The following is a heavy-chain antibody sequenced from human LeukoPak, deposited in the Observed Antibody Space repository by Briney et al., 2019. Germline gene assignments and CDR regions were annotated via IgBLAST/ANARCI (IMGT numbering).Heavy chain of an antibody. CDR3: AKLGVGYCSSTSCYGLGHYYYYGMHV. Sequence: PGGSLRLSCAASGFTFSSYGMHWVRQAPGKGLEWVVVISYDGSNKYYADSVKGRFTISRDNSKNTLYLQMNSPRAEDTAVYYCAKLGVGYCSSTSCYGLGHYYYYGMHVWGQGTTVTVSS. CDR1: GFTFSSYG. J-gene: IGHJ6*02. D-gene: IGHD2-2*01. V-gene: IGHV3-30*18. CDR2: ISYDGSNK.